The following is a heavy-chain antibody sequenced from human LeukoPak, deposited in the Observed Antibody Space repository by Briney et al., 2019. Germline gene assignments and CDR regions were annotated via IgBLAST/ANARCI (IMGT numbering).Heavy chain of an antibody. Sequence: KPSETLSLTCSVSGGSVTSGTYHWGWIRQPPGKGLVWIGSVYFDGGTHYKPSLQSRVTISVDTSKNQFSLRLSSVTAADTALYYCARDHYYDGRGRFDPWGQGTLVTVSS. CDR2: VYFDGGT. V-gene: IGHV4-39*07. D-gene: IGHD3-16*01. CDR3: ARDHYYDGRGRFDP. J-gene: IGHJ5*02. CDR1: GGSVTSGTYH.